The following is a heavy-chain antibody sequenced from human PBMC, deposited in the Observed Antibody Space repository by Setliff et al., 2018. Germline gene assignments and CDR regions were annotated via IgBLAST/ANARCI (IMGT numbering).Heavy chain of an antibody. CDR1: GYSFSNYW. J-gene: IGHJ1*01. CDR3: VRDANDGLQH. D-gene: IGHD1-1*01. CDR2: IYPGDSDT. Sequence: GESLKISCKGSGYSFSNYWIGWVRQMPGKGLEWMGFIYPGDSDTRYSPFFQGQVTISADKSISTAYLQWSTLMASDTAIYYCVRDANDGLQHWGQGTLVTVSS. V-gene: IGHV5-51*01.